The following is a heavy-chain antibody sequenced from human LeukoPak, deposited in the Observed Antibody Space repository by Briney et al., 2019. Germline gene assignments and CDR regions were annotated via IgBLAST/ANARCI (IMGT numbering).Heavy chain of an antibody. J-gene: IGHJ4*02. D-gene: IGHD3-10*01. Sequence: PGASVKVSCKASGYTFTGYYMHWVRQAPGQGLEWMGWINPNSGGTNYAQKFQGWVTMTRDTSISTAYMELSRLRSDATAVYYCARGWRGNYGSGSYYLPDYWGQGTLVTVSS. CDR3: ARGWRGNYGSGSYYLPDY. CDR1: GYTFTGYY. V-gene: IGHV1-2*04. CDR2: INPNSGGT.